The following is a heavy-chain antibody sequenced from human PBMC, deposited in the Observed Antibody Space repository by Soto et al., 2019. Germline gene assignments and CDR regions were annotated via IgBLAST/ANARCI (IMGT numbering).Heavy chain of an antibody. J-gene: IGHJ4*02. V-gene: IGHV1-3*04. CDR1: VYTFSAYA. D-gene: IGHD3-10*01. Sequence: XLVNFSWKAAVYTFSAYAMRWGRHAPGQRLECMGWINTGSGNRKYSQNLQGRVTISGDTSASTAFMELSSLRSEGTAVYYCTRAEAGRSWFGGRIYSGQAILVTVSS. CDR3: TRAEAGRSWFGGRIY. CDR2: INTGSGNR.